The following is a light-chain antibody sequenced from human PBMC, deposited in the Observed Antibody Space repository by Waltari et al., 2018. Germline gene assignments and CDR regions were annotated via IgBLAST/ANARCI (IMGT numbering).Light chain of an antibody. CDR3: QQYHTSPFT. CDR2: GSS. V-gene: IGKV1-39*02. CDR1: QYMSIY. Sequence: DIQLTQSPSFLSASVGDRVTITCRASQYMSIYLNWYQQKPGKAPHLLIYGSSTLESGVPSRFSGSGSGTDFTLTITGLQAEDVAIYYCQQYHTSPFTFGQGTKVEIK. J-gene: IGKJ1*01.